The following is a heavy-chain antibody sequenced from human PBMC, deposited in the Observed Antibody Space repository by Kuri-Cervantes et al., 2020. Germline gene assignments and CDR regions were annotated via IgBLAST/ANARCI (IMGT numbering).Heavy chain of an antibody. CDR1: GFTFSSYG. CDR2: ISSDGSNT. Sequence: GGSLRLSCAASGFTFSSYGRHWVRQAPGKGLEWVAVISSDGSNTYCADSVKGRFTISRDNSKNTLYLQMNSLRADDTAVYYCAREYYYDSSGYLKPGAFDIWGQGTMVTVSS. V-gene: IGHV3-30*03. J-gene: IGHJ3*02. CDR3: AREYYYDSSGYLKPGAFDI. D-gene: IGHD3-22*01.